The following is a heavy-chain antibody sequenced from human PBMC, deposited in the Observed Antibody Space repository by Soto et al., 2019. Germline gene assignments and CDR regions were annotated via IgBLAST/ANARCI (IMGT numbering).Heavy chain of an antibody. CDR1: GGSISNSNYY. J-gene: IGHJ3*02. Sequence: SETLSLTCNVSGGSISNSNYYWGWIRQPPGKGLEWIGSIYYTGNTYYNPSLKSRVTISVDTSKNQFSLKLSSVTAADTAVYYCARGTLRSHAFDIWGQGTMVTVS. CDR3: ARGTLRSHAFDI. V-gene: IGHV4-39*07. CDR2: IYYTGNT.